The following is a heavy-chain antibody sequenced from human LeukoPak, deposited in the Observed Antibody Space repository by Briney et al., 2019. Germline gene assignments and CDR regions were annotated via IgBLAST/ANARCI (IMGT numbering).Heavy chain of an antibody. CDR3: ARAHPNWGRYSYYGMDV. D-gene: IGHD7-27*01. Sequence: SETLSLTCTVSGGSISSGDYYWSWIRQPPGKGLEWFGYIYYSGSTYYNPSLKSRVTISVDTSKNQFSLKLSSVTAADTAVYYCARAHPNWGRYSYYGMDVWGQGTTVTVSS. V-gene: IGHV4-30-4*01. J-gene: IGHJ6*02. CDR1: GGSISSGDYY. CDR2: IYYSGST.